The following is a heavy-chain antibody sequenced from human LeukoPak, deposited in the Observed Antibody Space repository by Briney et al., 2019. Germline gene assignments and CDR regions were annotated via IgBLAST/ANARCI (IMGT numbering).Heavy chain of an antibody. V-gene: IGHV4-38-2*02. D-gene: IGHD2-21*02. Sequence: SETLSLSCTVSGYSNSNGYYWGWIRQPPGKGLEWIGSIYHSGSTYYNPSLTSRVTISVDTSKNQFSLKLSSVTAADTAVYYCARLANCGGDCYLNWFDPWGQGTLVTVSS. CDR1: GYSNSNGYY. J-gene: IGHJ5*02. CDR3: ARLANCGGDCYLNWFDP. CDR2: IYHSGST.